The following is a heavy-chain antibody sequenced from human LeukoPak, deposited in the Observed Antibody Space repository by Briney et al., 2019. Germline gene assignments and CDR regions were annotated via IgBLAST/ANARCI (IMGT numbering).Heavy chain of an antibody. D-gene: IGHD1-26*01. V-gene: IGHV4-39*07. Sequence: PSETLSLTCSVSGGSISSGTHSWSWIRQPPGKGLEWIGSMYYDGKTFYTPSLKSRLTMSVDMSKNQFSLRLSSVTAADTAVYYCARGRATRPYYYYYMDVWGKGTTVTVSS. CDR1: GGSISSGTHS. CDR3: ARGRATRPYYYYYMDV. J-gene: IGHJ6*03. CDR2: MYYDGKT.